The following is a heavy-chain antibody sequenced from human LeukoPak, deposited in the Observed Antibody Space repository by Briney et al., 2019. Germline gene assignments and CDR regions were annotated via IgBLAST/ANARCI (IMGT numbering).Heavy chain of an antibody. CDR2: INPSGGST. CDR1: GYTFTSYY. J-gene: IGHJ5*02. V-gene: IGHV1-46*01. CDR3: ARDNSMEDTAWWFDP. Sequence: ASVKVSCKASGYTFTSYYMHWVRQAPGQGLEWRGIINPSGGSTSYAQKCQGRVTMTRDMSTTTDYMELSSLRSEDTAVYYCARDNSMEDTAWWFDPWGQGTLVTVSS. D-gene: IGHD1-1*01.